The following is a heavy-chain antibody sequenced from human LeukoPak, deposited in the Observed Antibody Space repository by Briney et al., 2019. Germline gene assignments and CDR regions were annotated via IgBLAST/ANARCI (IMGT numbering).Heavy chain of an antibody. V-gene: IGHV4-4*09. CDR2: IYTSGST. Sequence: PSETLSLTCTVSGGSISSYYWSWIRQPPGKGLEWIGYIYTSGSTNYNPSLKSRVTISVDTSKNQFSLRLSSVTAADTAVYYCARLGARRPWYFDYWGQGTLVTVSS. J-gene: IGHJ4*02. CDR3: ARLGARRPWYFDY. D-gene: IGHD1-26*01. CDR1: GGSISSYY.